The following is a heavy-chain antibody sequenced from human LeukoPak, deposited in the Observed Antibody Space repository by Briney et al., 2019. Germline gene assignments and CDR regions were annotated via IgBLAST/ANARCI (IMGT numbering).Heavy chain of an antibody. V-gene: IGHV4-59*01. J-gene: IGHJ5*02. CDR2: TYYSGST. Sequence: PSETLSLTCTVSGASISSYYWSWIRQPPGKGLEWIGYTYYSGSTRYNPSLKSRVTISVDTSKNQFSLKLSSVTAADTAVYYCARVGILRFPSNWFDPWGQGTLVTVSS. D-gene: IGHD3-3*01. CDR1: GASISSYY. CDR3: ARVGILRFPSNWFDP.